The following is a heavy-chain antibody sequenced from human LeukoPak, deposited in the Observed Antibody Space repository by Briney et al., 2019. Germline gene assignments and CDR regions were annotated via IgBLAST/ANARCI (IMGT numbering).Heavy chain of an antibody. CDR3: ARATRRGSCFDY. J-gene: IGHJ4*02. D-gene: IGHD1-26*01. CDR2: IDYSGST. CDR1: GGSISSYY. V-gene: IGHV4-59*01. Sequence: SETLSLTCTVSGGSISSYYWSWIRQPPGKGLEWIGYIDYSGSTNYNPSLKSRVTISVDTSKNQFSLKLSSVTAADTAVYYCARATRRGSCFDYWGQGTLVTVSS.